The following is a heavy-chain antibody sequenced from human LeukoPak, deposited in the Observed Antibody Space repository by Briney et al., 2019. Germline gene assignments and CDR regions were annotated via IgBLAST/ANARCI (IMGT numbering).Heavy chain of an antibody. CDR1: GFTFSNAW. J-gene: IGHJ4*02. Sequence: GGSLRLSCAASGFTFSNAWMSWVRQAPGKGLEWVGRIKSKTDGGTTDYAAPVKGRFTISRDDSKNTLYLRMNSLKTEDTAVYYCTTDRVDFWSGYHYWGQGTLVTVSS. CDR3: TTDRVDFWSGYHY. V-gene: IGHV3-15*01. D-gene: IGHD3-3*01. CDR2: IKSKTDGGTT.